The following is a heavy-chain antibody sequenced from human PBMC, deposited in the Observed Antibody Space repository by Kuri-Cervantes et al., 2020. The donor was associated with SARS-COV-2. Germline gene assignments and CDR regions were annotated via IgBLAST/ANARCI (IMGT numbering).Heavy chain of an antibody. CDR3: AKDRFQYDTAGYFDY. CDR2: ISDSGDIT. J-gene: IGHJ4*02. D-gene: IGHD3-22*01. Sequence: GESLKISCAASGFTFSSYAMSWVRQAPGKGLEWVSGISDSGDITDHSDSVEGRFTISRDNSKNTLYLQMHSLRADDTAVYYCAKDRFQYDTAGYFDYWGQGTLVTVSS. V-gene: IGHV3-23*01. CDR1: GFTFSSYA.